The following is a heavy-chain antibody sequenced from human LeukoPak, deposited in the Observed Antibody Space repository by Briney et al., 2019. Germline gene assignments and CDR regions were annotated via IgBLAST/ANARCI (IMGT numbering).Heavy chain of an antibody. CDR2: IKQDGSEK. CDR1: GFTFSSYW. V-gene: IGHV3-7*01. CDR3: ARDGVSGAHWFDY. J-gene: IGHJ4*02. D-gene: IGHD1-26*01. Sequence: GGSLRLSCAASGFTFSSYWMSWVRQAPGKGLEWVANIKQDGSEKYYVHSVKGRFTISRDNAKNSLYLQMNSLRAEDTAVYYCARDGVSGAHWFDYWGQGTLVTVSS.